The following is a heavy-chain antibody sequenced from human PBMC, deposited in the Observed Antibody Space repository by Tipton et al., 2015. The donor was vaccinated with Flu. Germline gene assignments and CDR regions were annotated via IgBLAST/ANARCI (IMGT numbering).Heavy chain of an antibody. CDR2: ISSNGGST. D-gene: IGHD6-13*01. V-gene: IGHV3-64*01. CDR1: GFTLSSYA. J-gene: IGHJ4*02. CDR3: ARAGYSSSWYDY. Sequence: SLRLSCAASGFTLSSYAMHWVRQAPGKGLEYVSAISSNGGSTYYANSVKGRFTISRDNSKNTLYLQMGSLRAEDMAVYYCARAGYSSSWYDYWGQGTLVTVSS.